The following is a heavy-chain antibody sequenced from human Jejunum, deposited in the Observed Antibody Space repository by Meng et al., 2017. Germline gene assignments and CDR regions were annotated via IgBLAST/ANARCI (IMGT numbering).Heavy chain of an antibody. CDR1: GGSISSYTYY. CDR3: ARVLGGDKWYKNYYFDY. CDR2: VFYSGST. Sequence: SETLSLTCTVSGGSISSYTYYWGWIRQPPGKGLEWIGSVFYSGSTYYNPSLKSRVTISIDTSKNQFSLKLSSVSAADTAVYFCARVLGGDKWYKNYYFDYWGQGTLVTVSS. J-gene: IGHJ4*02. V-gene: IGHV4-39*07. D-gene: IGHD1-14*01.